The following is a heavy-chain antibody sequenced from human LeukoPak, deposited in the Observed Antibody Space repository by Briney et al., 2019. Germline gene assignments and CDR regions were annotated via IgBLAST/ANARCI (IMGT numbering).Heavy chain of an antibody. D-gene: IGHD3/OR15-3a*01. CDR3: ARDWTDYFDY. Sequence: QTGGSLRLSCAVSGFTFSNYAMHWVRQAPGKGLEWVAVISYDGSNKYYADSVKGRFTISRDNSKNTLYLQMNSLRVEDTAVYYCARDWTDYFDYWGQGTLVTVSS. CDR2: ISYDGSNK. V-gene: IGHV3-30-3*01. J-gene: IGHJ4*02. CDR1: GFTFSNYA.